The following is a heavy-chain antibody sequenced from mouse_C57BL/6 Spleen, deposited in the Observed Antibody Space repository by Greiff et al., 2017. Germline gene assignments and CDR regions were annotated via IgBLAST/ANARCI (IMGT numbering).Heavy chain of an antibody. J-gene: IGHJ4*01. D-gene: IGHD1-1*01. CDR1: GYTFTSYW. CDR2: IDSNSGGT. CDR3: ARGHYYGSSGAMDY. Sequence: QVQLQQPGAELVKPGASVKLSCKASGYTFTSYWMHWVKQRPGRGLEWIGRIDSNSGGTKYNEKFKSKATLTVDKPSSTAYMQLSSLTSEDSAVYYCARGHYYGSSGAMDYWGQGTSVTVSS. V-gene: IGHV1-72*01.